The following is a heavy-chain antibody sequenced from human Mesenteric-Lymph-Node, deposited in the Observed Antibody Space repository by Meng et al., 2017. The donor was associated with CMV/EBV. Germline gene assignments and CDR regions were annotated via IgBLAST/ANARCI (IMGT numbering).Heavy chain of an antibody. V-gene: IGHV4-59*01. J-gene: IGHJ4*02. CDR3: AREGVPDH. CDR1: GGSINNYY. Sequence: SETLSLTCTVSGGSINNYYWSWVRQPPGKGLEWIGYIYYSGSTNYNYNPSLKSRVTISVDTSKNHISLKLSSVTAADTAVYYCAREGVPDHWGRGTLVTVSS. CDR2: IYYSGSTNY.